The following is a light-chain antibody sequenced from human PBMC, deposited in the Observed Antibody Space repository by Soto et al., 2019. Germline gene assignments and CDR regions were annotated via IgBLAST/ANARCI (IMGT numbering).Light chain of an antibody. CDR2: GAS. CDR1: QSVSSSY. V-gene: IGKV3-20*01. J-gene: IGKJ1*01. CDR3: QQYGVSPRT. Sequence: EIVLTQSPDTLSLAPGERATLSCRASQSVSSSYLAWYQQRPGQAPRLLIYGASSRATGIPDRFSGSGSGTDFSLTISRLEPEHFAVYYCQQYGVSPRTFGQGTKVDI.